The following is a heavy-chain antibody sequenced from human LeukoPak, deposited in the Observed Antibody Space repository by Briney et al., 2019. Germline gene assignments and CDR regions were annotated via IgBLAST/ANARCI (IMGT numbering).Heavy chain of an antibody. J-gene: IGHJ4*02. CDR3: AKAGTGTNMIFDY. CDR2: LSSSGGDT. CDR1: GFTFSNYA. V-gene: IGHV3-23*01. Sequence: GGSLRLSCAASGFTFSNYAMSWVRRAPAKGLEWVSALSSSGGDTFYADSVKGRFTISRDTSKNTLYLQMYSPRAEDTAVYYCAKAGTGTNMIFDYWGQGTLVTVSS. D-gene: IGHD1-1*01.